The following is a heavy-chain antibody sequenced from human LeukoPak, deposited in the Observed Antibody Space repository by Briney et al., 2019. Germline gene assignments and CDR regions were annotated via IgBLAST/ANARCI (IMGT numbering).Heavy chain of an antibody. CDR1: GYTFTDYG. CDR3: ARVGYSSGWYLVSYAFDI. CDR2: ISAYNGNT. D-gene: IGHD6-19*01. Sequence: ASVKVSCKASGYTFTDYGISWVRQAPGQGLEWMGWISAYNGNTNYTQNLQGRVTMTTDTSTSTAYMELRSLRPDDTAVCYCARVGYSSGWYLVSYAFDIWGQGTMVTVSS. J-gene: IGHJ3*02. V-gene: IGHV1-18*01.